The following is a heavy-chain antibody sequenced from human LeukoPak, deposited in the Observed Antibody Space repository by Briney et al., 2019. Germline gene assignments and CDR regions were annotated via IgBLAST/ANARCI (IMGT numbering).Heavy chain of an antibody. Sequence: PGGSLRLSCAASGFTASDHWMNWVRQAPDKGLEWVAHIRYDGSEKWYADSVQGRFTVSRDDFKNMAYLEMNSLRTEDTAVYYCAKDSSTWAFHHYGQGTLVTVSS. CDR2: IRYDGSEK. CDR1: GFTASDHW. D-gene: IGHD2-2*01. J-gene: IGHJ1*01. V-gene: IGHV3-30*02. CDR3: AKDSSTWAFHH.